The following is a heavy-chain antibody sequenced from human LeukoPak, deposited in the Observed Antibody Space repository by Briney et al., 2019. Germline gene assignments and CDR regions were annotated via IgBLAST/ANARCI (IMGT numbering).Heavy chain of an antibody. D-gene: IGHD6-13*01. J-gene: IGHJ3*02. V-gene: IGHV1-18*01. CDR2: ISPYNDNT. CDR3: TRDHLAADGSDAFDI. Sequence: ASVKVSCKASGYTFTSYGISWVRQAPGQGLEWMGWISPYNDNTKYAQKFQGRVTMTTDTSTTTAYMDLRSLRSDDTAVYYCTRDHLAADGSDAFDIWGQGTMVTVSS. CDR1: GYTFTSYG.